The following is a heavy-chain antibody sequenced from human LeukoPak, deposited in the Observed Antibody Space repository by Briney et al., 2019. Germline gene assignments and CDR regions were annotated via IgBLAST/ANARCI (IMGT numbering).Heavy chain of an antibody. CDR1: GYTLTELS. D-gene: IGHD1-26*01. Sequence: ASVTVSCKVSGYTLTELSMHWVRQAPGKGLEWMGGFHPEDGETIYAQKFQGRVTMTEDTSTDTAYMELSSLRSEDTAVYYCARPDRYSGTYSGCLGYWGQGTLVTVSS. CDR2: FHPEDGET. CDR3: ARPDRYSGTYSGCLGY. J-gene: IGHJ4*02. V-gene: IGHV1-24*01.